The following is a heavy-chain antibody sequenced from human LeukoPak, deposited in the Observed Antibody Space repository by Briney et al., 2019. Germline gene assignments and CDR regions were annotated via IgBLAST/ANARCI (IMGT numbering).Heavy chain of an antibody. D-gene: IGHD5-12*01. CDR3: AKVGNSGYDLGI. Sequence: PGGSLRLSCAASGFTFRYSWMSWVRQAPGKGLEWVANIKEDGNEKDYVDSVKGRFTISRDNAKNSLYLQMSSLRAEDTAVYYCAKVGNSGYDLGIWGQGTMVTVSS. CDR1: GFTFRYSW. V-gene: IGHV3-7*05. CDR2: IKEDGNEK. J-gene: IGHJ3*02.